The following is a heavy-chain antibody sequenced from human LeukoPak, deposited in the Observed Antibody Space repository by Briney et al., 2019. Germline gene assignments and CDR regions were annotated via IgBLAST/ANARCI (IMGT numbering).Heavy chain of an antibody. CDR1: GFTFWTYA. CDR3: ARYYGSGSPPFDS. Sequence: GGSLRLSCAASGFTFWTYAMNWVRQAPGKGLEWVSSISDSTTYIYYADSVKGRFTISRDNAKNSLYLQMNSLRAEDTAVYYCARYYGSGSPPFDSWGQGTLATVSS. V-gene: IGHV3-21*01. J-gene: IGHJ4*02. D-gene: IGHD3-10*01. CDR2: ISDSTTYI.